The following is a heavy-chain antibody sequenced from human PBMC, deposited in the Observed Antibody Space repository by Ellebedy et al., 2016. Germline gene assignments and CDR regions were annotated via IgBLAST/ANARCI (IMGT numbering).Heavy chain of an antibody. CDR1: GFTFSSYA. Sequence: GESLKISCAASGFTFSSYAMHWVRQAPGKGLEWVAVISYDGSNKYYADSVKGRFTISRDNSKNTLYLQMNSLRAEDTAVYYCARDHWDTAMVSLDYWGQGTLVTVSS. CDR2: ISYDGSNK. D-gene: IGHD5-18*01. V-gene: IGHV3-30-3*01. CDR3: ARDHWDTAMVSLDY. J-gene: IGHJ4*02.